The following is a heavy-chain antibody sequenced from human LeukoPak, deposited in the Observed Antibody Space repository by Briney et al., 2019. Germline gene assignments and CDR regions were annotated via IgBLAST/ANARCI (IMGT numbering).Heavy chain of an antibody. CDR2: ISGGGGNT. D-gene: IGHD3-16*01. Sequence: PGGSLRLSCAASKFAFSSYAMSWVRQAPGKGLEWVSAISGGGGNTYYADSVKGRFTISRDNSKNTLYLQMNSLRADDTAIYYCARNQQLGGHSYYYYGMDVWGQGTTVTVSS. CDR3: ARNQQLGGHSYYYYGMDV. V-gene: IGHV3-23*01. J-gene: IGHJ6*02. CDR1: KFAFSSYA.